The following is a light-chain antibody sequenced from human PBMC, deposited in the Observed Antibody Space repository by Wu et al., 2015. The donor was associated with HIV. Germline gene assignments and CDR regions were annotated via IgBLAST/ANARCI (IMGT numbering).Light chain of an antibody. CDR1: QSISSSY. CDR3: QQYGSSPIT. V-gene: IGKV3-20*01. J-gene: IGKJ5*01. Sequence: EIVLTQSPGTLSLSPGERATLSCRASQSISSSYLAWYQQKPGQAPRLLIYGASSRATGIPDRFSGSGSGTGFTLTINSLEPEDFAVYYCQQYGSSPITFGQGTRLE. CDR2: GAS.